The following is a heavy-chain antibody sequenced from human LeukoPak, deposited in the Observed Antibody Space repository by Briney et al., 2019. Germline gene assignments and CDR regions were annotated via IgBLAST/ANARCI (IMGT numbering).Heavy chain of an antibody. CDR2: ISYDGSNK. J-gene: IGHJ4*02. CDR1: GFTFRNYA. CDR3: AREEYGAHYFDY. Sequence: PGGSLRLSCAASGFTFRNYAMHWVRQAPGKGLEWVAVISYDGSNKYYADSVKGRFTISRDNSKNTLYLQMNSLRAEDTAMYYCAREEYGAHYFDYWGQGTLVTVSS. V-gene: IGHV3-30-3*01. D-gene: IGHD4-17*01.